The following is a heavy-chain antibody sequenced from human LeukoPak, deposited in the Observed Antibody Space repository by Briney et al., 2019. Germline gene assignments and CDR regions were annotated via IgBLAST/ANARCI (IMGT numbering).Heavy chain of an antibody. V-gene: IGHV3-30*18. CDR1: GFTFSSYG. J-gene: IGHJ4*02. D-gene: IGHD5-18*01. CDR2: ISYNGSNK. CDR3: AKSYGYEV. Sequence: GRSLRLSCAASGFTFSSYGMHWVRQAPGKGLEWVSVISYNGSNKYYADSVKGRFTISRDNSKNTLYLQMNSLRAEDTAVYYCAKSYGYEVWGQGTMVTVSS.